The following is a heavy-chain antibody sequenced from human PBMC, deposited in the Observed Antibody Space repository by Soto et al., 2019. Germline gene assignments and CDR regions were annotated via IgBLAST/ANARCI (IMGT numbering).Heavy chain of an antibody. Sequence: SVKVSCKASGGTFSSYAISWVRQAPGQGLEWMGGIIPIFGTANYAQKFQGRVTITADESTSTAYMELSSLRSEDTAVYYCARSLWLGELLSGHLDVWGQGTTVTVSS. CDR3: ARSLWLGELLSGHLDV. J-gene: IGHJ6*02. CDR1: GGTFSSYA. V-gene: IGHV1-69*13. D-gene: IGHD3-10*01. CDR2: IIPIFGTA.